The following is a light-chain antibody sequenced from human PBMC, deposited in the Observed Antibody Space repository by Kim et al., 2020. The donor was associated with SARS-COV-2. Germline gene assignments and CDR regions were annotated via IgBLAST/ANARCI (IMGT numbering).Light chain of an antibody. V-gene: IGKV3-15*01. CDR3: QQYNDWRT. CDR2: DAS. J-gene: IGKJ2*01. Sequence: LSVSPGERAPLSCRSSQNIRDILAWHQQKPGQAPRLLIYDASTRATDIPARFSGSGSGTEFTLTISSLQSEDCALYYCQQYNDWRTFGQGTKLEI. CDR1: QNIRDI.